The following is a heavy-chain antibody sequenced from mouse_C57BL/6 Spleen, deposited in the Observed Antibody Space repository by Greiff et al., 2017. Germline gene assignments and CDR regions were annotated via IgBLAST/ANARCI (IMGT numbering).Heavy chain of an antibody. CDR3: ARDNWDERAY. CDR1: GFTFSSYA. CDR2: ISDGGSYT. Sequence: EVKLVESGGGLVKPGGSLKLSCAASGFTFSSYAMSWVRQTPEKRLEWVATISDGGSYTYYPDNVKGRFTISRDNAKNNLYLQMSHLKSEDTAMYYCARDNWDERAYWGQGTLVTVSA. V-gene: IGHV5-4*01. J-gene: IGHJ3*01. D-gene: IGHD4-1*01.